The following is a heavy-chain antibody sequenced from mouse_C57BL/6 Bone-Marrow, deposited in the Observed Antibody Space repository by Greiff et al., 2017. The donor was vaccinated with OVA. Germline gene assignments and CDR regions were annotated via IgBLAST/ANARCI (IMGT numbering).Heavy chain of an antibody. CDR3: TTYRY. J-gene: IGHJ2*01. V-gene: IGHV14-4*01. Sequence: EVQRVESGAELVRPGASVKLSCTASGFNIKDDYMHWVKQRPEQGLEWIGRIDPENGDTEYASKFQGKATITADTSSNTAYLQLSSLTSEDTAVYYCTTYRYWGQGTTLTVSS. CDR1: GFNIKDDY. CDR2: IDPENGDT.